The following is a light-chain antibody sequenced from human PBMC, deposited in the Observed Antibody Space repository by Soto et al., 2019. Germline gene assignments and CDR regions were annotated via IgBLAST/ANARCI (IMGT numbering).Light chain of an antibody. J-gene: IGKJ1*01. CDR1: ETVATN. CDR2: GAS. V-gene: IGKV3-15*01. Sequence: VMTQSPATLSVSPGERATLSCWASETVATNLAWYQQKPGQPPRLLIYGASTRATGIPARFSGSGSGTEFTLTISSLQSVDFAVYSCQQYNNWPWTFGQGTKVDI. CDR3: QQYNNWPWT.